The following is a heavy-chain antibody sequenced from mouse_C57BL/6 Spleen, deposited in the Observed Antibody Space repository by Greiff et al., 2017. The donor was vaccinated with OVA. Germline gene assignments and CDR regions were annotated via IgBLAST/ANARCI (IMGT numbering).Heavy chain of an antibody. D-gene: IGHD1-1*01. CDR1: GYTFTSYW. J-gene: IGHJ2*01. CDR2: IHPNSGST. V-gene: IGHV1-64*01. CDR3: ARERFITTIVATDFDD. Sequence: QVQLQQSGAELVKPGASVKLSCTASGYTFTSYWMHWVKQRPGQGLEWIGMIHPNSGSTNYNEKFKSKATLTVDKSSSTAYMQLSSLTSEDSAVYYCARERFITTIVATDFDDWGQGTTLTVSS.